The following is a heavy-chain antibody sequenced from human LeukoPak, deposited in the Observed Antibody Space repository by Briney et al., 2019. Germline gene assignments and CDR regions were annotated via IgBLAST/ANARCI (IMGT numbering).Heavy chain of an antibody. Sequence: SETLSLTCAVYGGSFSGYYWSWIRQPPGKWLEWIGEINHSGSTNYNPSLKSRVTISVDTSKNQFSLKLSSVTAADTAVYYCARDPHYWGQGTLVTVSS. CDR1: GGSFSGYY. V-gene: IGHV4-34*01. CDR3: ARDPHY. J-gene: IGHJ4*02. CDR2: INHSGST.